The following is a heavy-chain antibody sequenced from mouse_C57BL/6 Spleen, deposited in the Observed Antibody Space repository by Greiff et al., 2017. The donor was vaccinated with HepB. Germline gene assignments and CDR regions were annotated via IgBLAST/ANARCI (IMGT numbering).Heavy chain of an antibody. CDR2: IDPENGDT. Sequence: EVQLQQSGAELVRPGASVKLSCTASGFNIKDDYMHWVKQRPEQGLEWIGWIDPENGDTEYASKFQGKATITADTSSNTAYLQLSSLTSEDTAVYYCTTWERSNYYVDYWGQGTTLTVSS. CDR3: TTWERSNYYVDY. V-gene: IGHV14-4*01. J-gene: IGHJ2*01. D-gene: IGHD2-5*01. CDR1: GFNIKDDY.